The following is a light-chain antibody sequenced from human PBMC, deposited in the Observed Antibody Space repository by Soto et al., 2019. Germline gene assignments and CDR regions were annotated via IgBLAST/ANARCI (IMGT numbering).Light chain of an antibody. CDR1: SSDVGVYNY. V-gene: IGLV2-14*01. Sequence: QSALTQPASVSGSPGQSIIISCTGTSSDVGVYNYVSWYQQHPGKAPKVMIYEVNNRPSGVSNRFSGSKSGNTASLTISGLQAEDEADYYCSSYTSSSTWVFGGGTKVTVL. CDR2: EVN. CDR3: SSYTSSSTWV. J-gene: IGLJ3*02.